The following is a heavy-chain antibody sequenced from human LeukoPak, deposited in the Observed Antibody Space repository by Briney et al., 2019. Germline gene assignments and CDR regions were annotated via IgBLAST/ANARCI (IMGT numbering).Heavy chain of an antibody. J-gene: IGHJ4*02. CDR3: AKVLHHSLAAAGRSFDY. V-gene: IGHV3-23*01. Sequence: GGSLRLSCAASGFTFSSYAMSWVRQAPGKGLEWVSAISGSGGSTYYADSVKGRFTISRDNSKNTLYLQMNSLRAEDTAVYYCAKVLHHSLAAAGRSFDYWGQGTLVTVSS. CDR1: GFTFSSYA. D-gene: IGHD6-13*01. CDR2: ISGSGGST.